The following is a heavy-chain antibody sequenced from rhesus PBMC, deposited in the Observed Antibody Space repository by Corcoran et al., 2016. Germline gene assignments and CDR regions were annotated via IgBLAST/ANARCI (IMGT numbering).Heavy chain of an antibody. CDR3: ARDQFDYYFDY. Sequence: EVQLVEAGGGLAQPGGSLSLSCAAYVCSFTDSYMYWSRQPPGKELVWVSGISYTGGSTYYADSVKGRFTISRENAKNTLYLQMDSLRAEDTAVYYCARDQFDYYFDYWGQGVLVTVSS. CDR2: ISYTGGST. D-gene: IGHD3-40*01. CDR1: VCSFTDSY. V-gene: IGHV3S18*01. J-gene: IGHJ4*01.